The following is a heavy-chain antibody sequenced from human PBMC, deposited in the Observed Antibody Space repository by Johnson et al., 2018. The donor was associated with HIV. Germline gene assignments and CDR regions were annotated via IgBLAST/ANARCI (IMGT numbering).Heavy chain of an antibody. CDR2: IRYDGRNK. CDR3: ANPTGSDAFDI. Sequence: VQLLESGGGSVQPGGSLRPPCPASEFPSSSYGWHWAPQAPGKGLGWVAFIRYDGRNKSYADSLKGRFTISRDNSKNTLYLQMNSLRAEDTAVYYCANPTGSDAFDIWGQGTMVTVSS. V-gene: IGHV3-30*02. D-gene: IGHD1-1*01. CDR1: EFPSSSYG. J-gene: IGHJ3*02.